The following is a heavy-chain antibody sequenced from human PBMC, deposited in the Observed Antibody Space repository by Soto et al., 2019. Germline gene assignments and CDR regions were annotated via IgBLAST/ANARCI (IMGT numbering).Heavy chain of an antibody. Sequence: SETLSLTCAVSGGSISSGGYSWSWIRQPPGKGLEWIGYIYHSGSTYYNPSLKSRVTISVDTSKNQFSLRLSSVTAADTAVYYCARDTSGSGWYYFDYWGPGTLVTVSS. CDR2: IYHSGST. D-gene: IGHD6-19*01. CDR3: ARDTSGSGWYYFDY. CDR1: GGSISSGGYS. V-gene: IGHV4-30-2*01. J-gene: IGHJ4*02.